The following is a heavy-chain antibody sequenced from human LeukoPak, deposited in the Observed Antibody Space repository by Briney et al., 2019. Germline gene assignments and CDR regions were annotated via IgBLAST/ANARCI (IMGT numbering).Heavy chain of an antibody. CDR3: AKVLGSTFGVDLHDY. J-gene: IGHJ4*02. Sequence: PGGSLRLSCAASGFTFSSYGTHWVRQAPGKGLEWVAFIRYDGSNKYYADPVKGRFTISRDNSKNTLYLQMNSLRAEDTAVYYCAKVLGSTFGVDLHDYWGQGTLVTVSS. CDR1: GFTFSSYG. CDR2: IRYDGSNK. V-gene: IGHV3-30*02. D-gene: IGHD3-3*01.